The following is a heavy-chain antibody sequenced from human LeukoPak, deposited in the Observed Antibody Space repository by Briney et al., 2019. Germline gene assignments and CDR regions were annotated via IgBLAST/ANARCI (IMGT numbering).Heavy chain of an antibody. V-gene: IGHV4-30-4*01. J-gene: IGHJ4*02. Sequence: SETLSLTCTVSGGSTSSGDYYWSWIRQPPGKGLEWIGYIYYSGSTYYNPSLKSRVTISVDTSKNQFSLKLSSVTAADTAVYYCARMYYYDSSGYSEFDYWGQGTLVTVSS. CDR2: IYYSGST. D-gene: IGHD3-22*01. CDR1: GGSTSSGDYY. CDR3: ARMYYYDSSGYSEFDY.